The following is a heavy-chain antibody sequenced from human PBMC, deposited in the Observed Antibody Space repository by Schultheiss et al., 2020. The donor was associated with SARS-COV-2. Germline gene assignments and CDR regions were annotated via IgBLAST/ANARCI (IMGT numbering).Heavy chain of an antibody. Sequence: SQTLSLTCTVSGGSISSYYWSWIRQHPGKGLEWIGYIYYSGSTNYNPSLKSRVTISVDTSKNQFSLKLSSVTAADTAVYYCARSSYSSGWYHYWGQGTLVTVSS. CDR1: GGSISSYY. D-gene: IGHD6-19*01. J-gene: IGHJ4*02. CDR2: IYYSGST. V-gene: IGHV4-59*12. CDR3: ARSSYSSGWYHY.